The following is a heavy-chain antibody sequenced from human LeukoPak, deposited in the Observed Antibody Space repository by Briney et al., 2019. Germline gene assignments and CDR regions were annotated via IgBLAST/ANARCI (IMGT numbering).Heavy chain of an antibody. Sequence: PAGSLRLSCAASECSISSDYISWVCQAPGKGLEWVSVIYSGGSTYYADSVKGRFTISRDNSKNTLYLQMNSLRVEDTAAYYYARARSLTGLFDYSGPGNLVTVSS. D-gene: IGHD7-27*01. CDR1: ECSISSDY. CDR2: IYSGGST. V-gene: IGHV3-53*01. CDR3: ARARSLTGLFDY. J-gene: IGHJ4*02.